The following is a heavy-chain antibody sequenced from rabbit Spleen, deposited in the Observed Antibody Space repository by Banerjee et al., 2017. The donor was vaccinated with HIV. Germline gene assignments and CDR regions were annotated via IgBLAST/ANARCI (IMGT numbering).Heavy chain of an antibody. D-gene: IGHD1-1*01. CDR3: ARDDTSSSGFAFEL. Sequence: QSLEESGGDLVKPGASLTLTCTASGFSFSSNHFMCWVRQAPGKGLEWIACIYISSAITHYASWAKCRFTISKTSSTTVTLQMTSLTAADTATYFCARDDTSSSGFAFELWGQGTLVTVS. CDR1: GFSFSSNHF. CDR2: IYISSAIT. V-gene: IGHV1S40*01. J-gene: IGHJ3*01.